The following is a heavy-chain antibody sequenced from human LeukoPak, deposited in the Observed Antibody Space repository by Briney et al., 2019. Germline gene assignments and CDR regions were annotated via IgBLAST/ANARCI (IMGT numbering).Heavy chain of an antibody. J-gene: IGHJ4*02. V-gene: IGHV3-20*04. CDR2: ISWNGGST. CDR3: ARALADSRGYYLGFDY. Sequence: GGSLRLSCAASGFTFDDYGMSWVRQVPGKGLEWVSGISWNGGSTDYANSLKGRLTIFRDNAKKSLYLQMNSLRPDDTALYYCARALADSRGYYLGFDYWGQGTLVTVSS. D-gene: IGHD3-22*01. CDR1: GFTFDDYG.